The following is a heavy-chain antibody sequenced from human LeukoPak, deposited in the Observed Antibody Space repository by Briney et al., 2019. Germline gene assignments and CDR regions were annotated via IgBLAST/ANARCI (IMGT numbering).Heavy chain of an antibody. CDR2: VYSSGST. V-gene: IGHV4-4*07. CDR3: ARHRSGSFDS. CDR1: GGSISTYY. Sequence: PSETLSLTCTVSGGSISTYYWSWIRQPAGKGLEWIGRVYSSGSTSYNPSLKSRVTISVDTSKNQLSLRLSSVTAADTAVYYCARHRSGSFDSWGQGTLVTVSS. D-gene: IGHD3-3*01. J-gene: IGHJ4*02.